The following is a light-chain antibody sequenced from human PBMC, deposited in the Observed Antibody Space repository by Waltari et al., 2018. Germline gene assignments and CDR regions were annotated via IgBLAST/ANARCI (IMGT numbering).Light chain of an antibody. Sequence: QSALTQPASVSGSPGQSITISCTGSSSDIGGYNSVSWYQHHPDTAPKLILYDVTKRPSGVSHRFSASKSGNTASLSISGLQADDEAVYHCSSYAGSSTVVFGGGTKLTVL. CDR2: DVT. J-gene: IGLJ2*01. CDR1: SSDIGGYNS. V-gene: IGLV2-14*03. CDR3: SSYAGSSTVV.